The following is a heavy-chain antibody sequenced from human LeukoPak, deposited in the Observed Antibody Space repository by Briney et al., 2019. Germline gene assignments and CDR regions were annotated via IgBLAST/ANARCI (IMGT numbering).Heavy chain of an antibody. CDR1: GYSFTYYW. CDR2: IYPGDSDT. CDR3: ARLPGIAVAGHYYYYGMDV. D-gene: IGHD6-19*01. V-gene: IGHV5-51*01. Sequence: GESLKISCKGSGYSFTYYWIGWVRQMPGKGLEWMGIIYPGDSDTRYRPSFQGQVTISVDKSISTAYLQWSSLKASDTAMYYCARLPGIAVAGHYYYYGMDVWGQGTTVTVSS. J-gene: IGHJ6*02.